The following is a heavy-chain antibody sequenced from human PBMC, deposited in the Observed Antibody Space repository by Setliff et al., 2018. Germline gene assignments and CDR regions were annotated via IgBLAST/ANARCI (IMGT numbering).Heavy chain of an antibody. CDR3: ARGGKAADARKGLFEN. CDR2: INPTGGST. D-gene: IGHD6-13*01. V-gene: IGHV1-46*01. Sequence: ASVKVSCKASGYTFTSYYMHWVRQAPGQGLEWMGLINPTGGSTSYAQKFQGRVTMTRDTSTTTVYLDLSSLRSEDTAVYYCARGGKAADARKGLFENWGQGTLVTVSS. J-gene: IGHJ4*02. CDR1: GYTFTSYY.